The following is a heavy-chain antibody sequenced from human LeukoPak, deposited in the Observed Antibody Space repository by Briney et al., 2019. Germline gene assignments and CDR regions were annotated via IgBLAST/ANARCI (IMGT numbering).Heavy chain of an antibody. D-gene: IGHD2-2*01. CDR1: GFTFSSYW. V-gene: IGHV3-74*01. CDR3: ARGVVVPAARNYGMDV. Sequence: GGSLRLSCAASGFTFSSYWMHWVRQAPGKGLVWVSRINSDGSSTSYADSVKGRFTISRDNAKNTLYLQMNSLRAEDTAVYYCARGVVVPAARNYGMDVWGQGTTVTVSS. J-gene: IGHJ6*02. CDR2: INSDGSST.